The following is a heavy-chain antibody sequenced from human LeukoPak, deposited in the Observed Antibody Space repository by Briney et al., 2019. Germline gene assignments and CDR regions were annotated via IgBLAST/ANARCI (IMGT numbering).Heavy chain of an antibody. CDR1: GFTFSGSP. D-gene: IGHD2-15*01. CDR2: IRERAYSYAT. Sequence: GGSLRLSCAASGFTFSGSPMYWVRQSSGKGLEWVGRIRERAYSYATMYATSVKGRFTISRNDAENTAYLQMDGVTTEDTAVYCCTSSSGSRYDDAMNLWGQGTMVTVSS. J-gene: IGHJ3*01. V-gene: IGHV3-73*01. CDR3: TSSSGSRYDDAMNL.